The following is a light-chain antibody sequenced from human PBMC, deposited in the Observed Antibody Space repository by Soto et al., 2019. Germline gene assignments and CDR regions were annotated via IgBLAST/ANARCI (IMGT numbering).Light chain of an antibody. J-gene: IGKJ1*01. CDR2: DAS. CDR3: HQYSRSST. Sequence: IQMTQSPSTLAASVGDRVTITCRASQNVSTWVAWYQQKPGMAPNLLIYDASTLLRGVSSTFSATGTGTEFTLTISGLPPDDFATYFCHQYSRSSTFGQGTRVDI. CDR1: QNVSTW. V-gene: IGKV1-5*01.